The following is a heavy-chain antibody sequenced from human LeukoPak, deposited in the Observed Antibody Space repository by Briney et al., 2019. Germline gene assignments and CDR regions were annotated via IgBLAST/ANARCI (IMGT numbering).Heavy chain of an antibody. J-gene: IGHJ4*02. V-gene: IGHV3-64*02. CDR1: GFTFSNYA. CDR2: ISSNGGST. D-gene: IGHD6-19*01. Sequence: GGSLRLSCAASGFTFSNYAMHWVRQAPGKGLQYVSDISSNGGSTYYADSVKGRFTISRDNSKNTLYLQMGSLRAEDTAVYYCARGHSGWYDYWGQGTLVTVSS. CDR3: ARGHSGWYDY.